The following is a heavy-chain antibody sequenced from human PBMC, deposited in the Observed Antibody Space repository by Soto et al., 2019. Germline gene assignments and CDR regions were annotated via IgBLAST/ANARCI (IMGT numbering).Heavy chain of an antibody. Sequence: ASVKVSCKVSGNSLTELSIHWVRQAPGKGLEWMGGFGGYDGRTNFARKFQDRVTMTTDTSTSTVYMELRSLSSDDTAVYYCAREGDVPYYYYGMDVWGQGTTVTVSS. V-gene: IGHV1-24*01. CDR1: GNSLTELS. CDR2: FGGYDGRT. J-gene: IGHJ6*02. CDR3: AREGDVPYYYYGMDV. D-gene: IGHD2-21*02.